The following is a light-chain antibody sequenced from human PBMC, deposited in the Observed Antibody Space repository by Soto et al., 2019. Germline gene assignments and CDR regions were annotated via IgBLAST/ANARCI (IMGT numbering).Light chain of an antibody. Sequence: LTQPRSVSGSPRQSVTISCTGTGSDVGHYNYVSWYQQNPGKAPKLMIHDVSKRPSGVPDRFSGSKSGYTASLTISGLQAEDEADYYCSSYAGSYGYVFGTGTKVTV. V-gene: IGLV2-11*01. J-gene: IGLJ1*01. CDR1: GSDVGHYNY. CDR3: SSYAGSYGYV. CDR2: DVS.